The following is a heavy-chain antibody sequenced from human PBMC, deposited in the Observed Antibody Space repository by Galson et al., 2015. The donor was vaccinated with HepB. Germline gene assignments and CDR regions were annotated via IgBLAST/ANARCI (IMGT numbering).Heavy chain of an antibody. D-gene: IGHD2-21*02. CDR2: ISGSGGST. CDR3: TRHEYCGGDCYLDY. Sequence: SLRLSCAASGFTFSSYAMSWVRQAPGKGLEWVSAISGSGGSTYYADSVKGRFTISRDNSKNTLYLQMNSLRAEDTAVYYCTRHEYCGGDCYLDYWGQGTLVTVSS. CDR1: GFTFSSYA. J-gene: IGHJ4*02. V-gene: IGHV3-23*01.